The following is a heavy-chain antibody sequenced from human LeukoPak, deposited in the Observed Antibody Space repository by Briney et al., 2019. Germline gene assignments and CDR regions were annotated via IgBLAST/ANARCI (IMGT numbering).Heavy chain of an antibody. J-gene: IGHJ4*02. V-gene: IGHV4-39*07. D-gene: IGHD3-10*01. CDR3: ARGGYYGSGSYTD. Sequence: SETLSLTCTVSDGSISSSSYYWGWIRQPPGKGLEWIGNIYYSGSTYYNPSLKSRVTISVDTSKNQFSLKLSSVTAADTAVYYCARGGYYGSGSYTDWGQGTLVTVSS. CDR2: IYYSGST. CDR1: DGSISSSSYY.